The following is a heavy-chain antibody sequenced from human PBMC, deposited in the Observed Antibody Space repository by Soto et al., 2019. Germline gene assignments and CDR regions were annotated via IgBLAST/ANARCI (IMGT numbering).Heavy chain of an antibody. J-gene: IGHJ6*03. D-gene: IGHD3-10*01. CDR3: ARESFGEFYMDV. CDR1: GFTFSSYG. CDR2: IWCDGSNK. Sequence: GGSLRLSCAASGFTFSSYGMHWVRQAPGKGLEWVAVIWCDGSNKYYADSVKGRFTISRDNSKNTLYLQMNSLRAEDTAVYYCARESFGEFYMDVWGKGTTVTVSS. V-gene: IGHV3-33*01.